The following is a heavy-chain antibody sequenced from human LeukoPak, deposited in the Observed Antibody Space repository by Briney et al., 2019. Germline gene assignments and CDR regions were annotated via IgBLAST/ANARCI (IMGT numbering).Heavy chain of an antibody. Sequence: GGSLRPSCAASGFTFDDYAMHWVRQAPGKGLEWVSSISSSGGGTYYADSVKGRFAISRDNSKNTLHLQIHSLRAEDTAIYFCAKAQLGALDSWGQGTLVTVSS. CDR1: GFTFDDYA. V-gene: IGHV3-23*01. J-gene: IGHJ4*02. D-gene: IGHD1-26*01. CDR2: ISSSGGGT. CDR3: AKAQLGALDS.